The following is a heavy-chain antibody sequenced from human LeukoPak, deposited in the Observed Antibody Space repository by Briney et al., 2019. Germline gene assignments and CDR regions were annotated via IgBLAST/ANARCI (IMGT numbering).Heavy chain of an antibody. CDR3: ARQGTYGSGSYNA. Sequence: SETLSLTCTVSGGSISSYYWSWIRQPPGKGLEWIGYIYYSGSTNYNPSLKSRVTISVDTSKNQFSLKLSSVTAADTAAYYCARQGTYGSGSYNAWGQGTLVTVSS. V-gene: IGHV4-59*08. D-gene: IGHD3-10*01. CDR2: IYYSGST. J-gene: IGHJ4*02. CDR1: GGSISSYY.